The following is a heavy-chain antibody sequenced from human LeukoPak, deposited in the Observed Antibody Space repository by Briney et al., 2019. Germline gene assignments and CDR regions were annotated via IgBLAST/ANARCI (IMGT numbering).Heavy chain of an antibody. CDR2: IYYSGST. D-gene: IGHD6-19*01. V-gene: IGHV4-31*03. Sequence: SQTLSLTCTVSGGSISSGGYYWSWIRQHPGKGLEWIGYIYYSGSTYYNPSLNSRLIISVDTSKNQFSLKLSSVTAADTAVYYCARGAPGVADWFDPWGQGTLVTVYS. J-gene: IGHJ5*02. CDR1: GGSISSGGYY. CDR3: ARGAPGVADWFDP.